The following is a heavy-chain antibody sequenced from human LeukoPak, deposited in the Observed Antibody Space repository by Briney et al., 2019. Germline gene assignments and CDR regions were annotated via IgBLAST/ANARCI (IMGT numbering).Heavy chain of an antibody. CDR2: IYPGDSDT. V-gene: IGHV5-51*01. Sequence: GESLKISCKGSGYSFTTYWIAWVRQMPGKGLEWMGIIYPGDSDTRYRPSFQGQVTISADKSISTAYLQWSSLKASDTAMYYCARRSSSSSWSALGYWGQGTLVTVSS. D-gene: IGHD6-13*01. CDR1: GYSFTTYW. J-gene: IGHJ4*02. CDR3: ARRSSSSSWSALGY.